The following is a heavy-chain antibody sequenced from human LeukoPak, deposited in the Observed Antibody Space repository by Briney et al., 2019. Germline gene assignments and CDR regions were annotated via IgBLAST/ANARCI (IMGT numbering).Heavy chain of an antibody. Sequence: ASVKVSCKASGYTFTSYYMHWVRQAPGQGLEWMGIINPSGGSTSYAQKFQGRVTMTRDTSTSTVYMELSRLRSDDTAVYYCARSASEAAAGEDWFDPWGQGTLVTVSS. CDR1: GYTFTSYY. J-gene: IGHJ5*02. V-gene: IGHV1-46*01. CDR2: INPSGGST. CDR3: ARSASEAAAGEDWFDP. D-gene: IGHD6-13*01.